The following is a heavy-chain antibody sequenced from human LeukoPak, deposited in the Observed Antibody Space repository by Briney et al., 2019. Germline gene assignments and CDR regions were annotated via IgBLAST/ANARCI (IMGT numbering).Heavy chain of an antibody. CDR3: ARMLADTAMVNWFDS. D-gene: IGHD5-18*01. CDR1: GGSISSYY. CDR2: IYYSGST. J-gene: IGHJ5*01. Sequence: SETLSLTCTVSGGSISSYYWSWIRQPPGKGLEWIGYIYYSGSTNYNPSLKSRVTISVDTSKNQFSLKLSSVTAADTAVYYCARMLADTAMVNWFDSWGQGTLVTVSS. V-gene: IGHV4-59*01.